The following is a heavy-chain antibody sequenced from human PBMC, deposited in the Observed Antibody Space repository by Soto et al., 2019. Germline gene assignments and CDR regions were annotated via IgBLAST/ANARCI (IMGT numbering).Heavy chain of an antibody. J-gene: IGHJ4*02. D-gene: IGHD6-13*01. Sequence: GGSLRLSCAVSGFTFSSYWMSWVRQGSGKGLEWVANIKKDGSEKYYVDSVKGRFTISRDNAKNSLYLQMNSLRAEDTAVYYCVRDHAIAASEYWGQGALLTVSS. V-gene: IGHV3-7*01. CDR1: GFTFSSYW. CDR2: IKKDGSEK. CDR3: VRDHAIAASEY.